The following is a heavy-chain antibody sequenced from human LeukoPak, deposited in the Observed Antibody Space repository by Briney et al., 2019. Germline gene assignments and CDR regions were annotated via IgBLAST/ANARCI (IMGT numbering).Heavy chain of an antibody. CDR2: IYTSGST. Sequence: SSQTLSLTCTVSGGSISSGSYYWSWIRRPAGKGLEWIGRIYTSGSTNYNPSLKSRVTMSVDTSKNQFSLKLSSVTAADTAVYYCARGPLSRKQWVARFRQDWFDPWGHGTLVSVSS. CDR1: GGSISSGSYY. J-gene: IGHJ5*02. D-gene: IGHD6-19*01. V-gene: IGHV4-61*02. CDR3: ARGPLSRKQWVARFRQDWFDP.